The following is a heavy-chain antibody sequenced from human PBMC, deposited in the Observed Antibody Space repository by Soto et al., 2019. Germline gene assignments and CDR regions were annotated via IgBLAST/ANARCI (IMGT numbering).Heavy chain of an antibody. D-gene: IGHD5-12*01. CDR2: ISSRSDSI. J-gene: IGHJ5*02. Sequence: GGSLRLSCAASGFIFTSYSMVWVRQAPGKGLEWVSSISSRSDSIYYADSVKGRFTISRDNAKNSLYLQMNSLGVEDTAVYYCARGPYRNTYNWFDSWGQGTLVTVS. CDR3: ARGPYRNTYNWFDS. V-gene: IGHV3-21*06. CDR1: GFIFTSYS.